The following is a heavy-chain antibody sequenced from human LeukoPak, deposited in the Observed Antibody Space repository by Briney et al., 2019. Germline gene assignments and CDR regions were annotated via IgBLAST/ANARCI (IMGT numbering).Heavy chain of an antibody. V-gene: IGHV4-61*08. J-gene: IGHJ4*02. CDR3: ARRAAVAGMVGLFDY. CDR1: GGSISSGGYY. Sequence: SQTLSLTCAVSGGSISSGGYYWSWIRQPPGKGLEWIGYIYYSGSTKYNPSLKSRVTISVDTSKNQFSLNLSSVTAADTAVYYCARRAAVAGMVGLFDYWGQGTLLTVSS. D-gene: IGHD6-19*01. CDR2: IYYSGST.